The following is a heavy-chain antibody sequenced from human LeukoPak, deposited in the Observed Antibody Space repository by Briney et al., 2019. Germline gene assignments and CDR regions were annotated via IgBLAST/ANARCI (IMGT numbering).Heavy chain of an antibody. CDR3: ARAITYYDILTGYPIGDYYMDV. Sequence: ASVKVSYKASGYTFTSYVINWVRQATGQGLEWMGWMNPNSGNTGYAQKFQGRVTMTRNTSISTAYMELSSLRSEDTAVYYCARAITYYDILTGYPIGDYYMDVWGKGTTVTVSS. V-gene: IGHV1-8*01. CDR1: GYTFTSYV. J-gene: IGHJ6*03. D-gene: IGHD3-9*01. CDR2: MNPNSGNT.